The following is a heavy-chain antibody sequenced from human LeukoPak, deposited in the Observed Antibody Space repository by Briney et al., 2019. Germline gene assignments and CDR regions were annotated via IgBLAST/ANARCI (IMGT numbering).Heavy chain of an antibody. CDR2: IKEDGSEK. CDR3: ASLGGSSWYNHDY. Sequence: PGGSLRLSCAASGFTFSTYWMNWVRQTPGKGLEWVASIKEDGSEKYYVDSVKGRFTISRDNAKNSLYLQMNSLRAEDTAVYYCASLGGSSWYNHDYWGQGTLVTVSS. D-gene: IGHD6-13*01. J-gene: IGHJ4*02. CDR1: GFTFSTYW. V-gene: IGHV3-7*01.